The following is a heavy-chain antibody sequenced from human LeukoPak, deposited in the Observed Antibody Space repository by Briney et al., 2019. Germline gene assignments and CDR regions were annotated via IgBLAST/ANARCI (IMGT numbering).Heavy chain of an antibody. J-gene: IGHJ4*02. CDR1: GYSFTNYD. CDR2: INTKSGYT. CDR3: ARDGRIAVAAH. D-gene: IGHD6-19*01. V-gene: IGHV1-8*01. Sequence: ASVKVSCKTSGYSFTNYDINWVRQSTGQGLEWMGWINTKSGYTGHAQKFQGRITMTRDNSISTVYMELRSLRSEDTAVYYCARDGRIAVAAHWGQGTLVTVSS.